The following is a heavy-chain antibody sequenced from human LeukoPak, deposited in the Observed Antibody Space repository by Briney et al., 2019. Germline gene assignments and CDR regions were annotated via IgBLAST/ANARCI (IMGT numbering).Heavy chain of an antibody. CDR3: GRKAGDCGGGSCYSIDY. CDR2: IIPIFGTA. D-gene: IGHD2-15*01. CDR1: GGSFSSEA. Sequence: SVKVSCKAFGGSFSSEAISWVRQAPGQGLEWMGGIIPIFGTANYAQKFQGRVTITTDESTSTAYMEVSSLRSEDTAVYYCGRKAGDCGGGSCYSIDYWGQGTLVTLSS. J-gene: IGHJ4*02. V-gene: IGHV1-69*05.